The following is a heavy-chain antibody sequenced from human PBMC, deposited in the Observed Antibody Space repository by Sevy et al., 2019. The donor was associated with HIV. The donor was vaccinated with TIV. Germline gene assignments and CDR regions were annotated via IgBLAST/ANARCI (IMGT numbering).Heavy chain of an antibody. Sequence: GASVKVSFKASGGTFSSYAISWVRQAPGQGLEWMGGIIPIFGPANYAQKFQGRVTITADEFTSTAYMELSSLRSEDTAVYYCAGASKDSSSSGTLYYYYYYMDVWGKRTTVTVSS. CDR3: AGASKDSSSSGTLYYYYYYMDV. D-gene: IGHD6-6*01. J-gene: IGHJ6*03. V-gene: IGHV1-69*13. CDR2: IIPIFGPA. CDR1: GGTFSSYA.